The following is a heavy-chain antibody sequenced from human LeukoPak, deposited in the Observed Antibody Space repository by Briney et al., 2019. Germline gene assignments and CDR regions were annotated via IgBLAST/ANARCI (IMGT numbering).Heavy chain of an antibody. CDR2: MNPNSGNT. CDR3: ARGRAVRGVITFNWFDP. CDR1: GYTFTSYD. V-gene: IGHV1-8*01. J-gene: IGHJ5*02. D-gene: IGHD3-10*01. Sequence: ASVKVSCKASGYTFTSYDINWVRQADGQGLEWMGWMNPNSGNTGYAQKLEGRVTMTRNTSISTAYMELSSLRSEDTAVYYCARGRAVRGVITFNWFDPWGQGTLVTVSS.